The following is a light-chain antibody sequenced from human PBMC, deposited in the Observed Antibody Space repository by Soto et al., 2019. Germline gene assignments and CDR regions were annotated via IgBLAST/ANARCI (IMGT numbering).Light chain of an antibody. CDR1: QSVSTF. CDR2: NAS. Sequence: SQSVSTFLAWFQQKPGQPPRLLIYNASNRTTGIPARFSGSGSGTDFTLTISSLEPEDFAVYYCQQRGDWPPITFGQGTRLEIK. CDR3: QQRGDWPPIT. J-gene: IGKJ5*01. V-gene: IGKV3-11*01.